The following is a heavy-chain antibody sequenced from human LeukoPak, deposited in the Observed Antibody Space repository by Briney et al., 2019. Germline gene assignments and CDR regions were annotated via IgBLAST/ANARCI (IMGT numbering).Heavy chain of an antibody. J-gene: IGHJ6*03. CDR1: GFTFSSYW. CDR2: IKQDGSEK. V-gene: IGHV3-7*01. Sequence: GGSLRLSCAASGFTFSSYWMSWVRQAPGKGLEWVANIKQDGSEKYYVDSVKGRFTISRDNAKNSLYLQMNSLRAEDTAVYYCARDRITIFGVGPSAGYMDVWGKGTTVTVSS. D-gene: IGHD3-3*01. CDR3: ARDRITIFGVGPSAGYMDV.